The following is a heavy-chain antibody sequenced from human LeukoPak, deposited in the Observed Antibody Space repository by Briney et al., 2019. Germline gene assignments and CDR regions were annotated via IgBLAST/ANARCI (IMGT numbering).Heavy chain of an antibody. CDR3: ASTVTTHYFDY. Sequence: PSETLSLTCTVSGGSISSYYWSWIRQPPGKGLEWIGYIYYSGSTNYNPSLKSRVTISVDTSKNQFSLKLSSVTAADAAVYYCASTVTTHYFDYWGQGTLVTVSS. D-gene: IGHD4-17*01. CDR2: IYYSGST. V-gene: IGHV4-59*01. CDR1: GGSISSYY. J-gene: IGHJ4*02.